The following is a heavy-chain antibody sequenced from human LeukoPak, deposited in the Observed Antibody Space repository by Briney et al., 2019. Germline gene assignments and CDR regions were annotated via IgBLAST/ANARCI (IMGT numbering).Heavy chain of an antibody. V-gene: IGHV1-2*02. CDR3: ARVGYRLAETYIEY. J-gene: IGHJ4*02. CDR2: INPNSGGT. D-gene: IGHD2-15*01. CDR1: GYTFTGYY. Sequence: ASVKLSCKASGYTFTGYYMHWVRQAPGQGLEWMGLINPNSGGTNYAQKFQGRVTMTRDTSISTAYMELNRLRSDDTAVYYCARVGYRLAETYIEYWGQGTLVTVSS.